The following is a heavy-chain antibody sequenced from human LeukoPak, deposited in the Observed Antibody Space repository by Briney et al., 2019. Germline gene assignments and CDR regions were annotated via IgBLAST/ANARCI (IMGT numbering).Heavy chain of an antibody. Sequence: GGSLRLSCAASGLTFSTYAMNWVRQAPGEGLEWVSGVSGGGGSTYYADSVKGRFTISRDNSKNTLYLQMNSLRAEDTAIYYCAKNRQYGSPLGDYFDAWGQGTLVTVSS. V-gene: IGHV3-23*01. D-gene: IGHD6-19*01. J-gene: IGHJ4*02. CDR1: GLTFSTYA. CDR3: AKNRQYGSPLGDYFDA. CDR2: VSGGGGST.